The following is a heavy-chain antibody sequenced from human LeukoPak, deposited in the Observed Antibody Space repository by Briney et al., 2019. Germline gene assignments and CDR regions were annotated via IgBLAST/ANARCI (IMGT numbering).Heavy chain of an antibody. Sequence: GGSLRLSCAASGFTFSSYWMSWVRQAPGKGLEWVANVKQDGSEKYYVDSVKGRFTISRDNAKNSLYLQMNSLRAEDTAVYYCARPMTTVKLYYYYGMDVWGQGTTVTVSS. CDR3: ARPMTTVKLYYYYGMDV. V-gene: IGHV3-7*03. CDR2: VKQDGSEK. D-gene: IGHD4-17*01. CDR1: GFTFSSYW. J-gene: IGHJ6*02.